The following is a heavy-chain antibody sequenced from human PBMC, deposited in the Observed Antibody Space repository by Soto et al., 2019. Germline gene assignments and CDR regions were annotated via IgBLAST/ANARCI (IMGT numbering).Heavy chain of an antibody. Sequence: EVQLVESGGGLVQPGGSLRLSCAASGFTVSSNYMSWVRQAPGKGLEWVSVIYSGGSTYYADSVKGRFTISRHNSKNTLYLQMNSLRAEDTAVYYCARDRWIYDYVLGSYRFRAFDIWGQRTMVTVSS. CDR1: GFTVSSNY. J-gene: IGHJ3*02. V-gene: IGHV3-53*04. CDR3: ARDRWIYDYVLGSYRFRAFDI. D-gene: IGHD3-16*02. CDR2: IYSGGST.